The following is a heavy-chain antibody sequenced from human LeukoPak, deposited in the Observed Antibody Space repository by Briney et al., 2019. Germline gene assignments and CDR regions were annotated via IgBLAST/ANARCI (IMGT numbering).Heavy chain of an antibody. J-gene: IGHJ6*02. D-gene: IGHD4-17*01. CDR1: GFTFINYG. CDR3: AKDDYGATSPDHFYHYYGMDV. Sequence: GGSLRLSCAASGFTFINYGMHWVRQAPGKGLQCVAVISYDGSNKYYADSVKGRFTISRDNSKNTLYLQMNSLRADDTAVYYCAKDDYGATSPDHFYHYYGMDVWGQGTTVTVSS. V-gene: IGHV3-30*18. CDR2: ISYDGSNK.